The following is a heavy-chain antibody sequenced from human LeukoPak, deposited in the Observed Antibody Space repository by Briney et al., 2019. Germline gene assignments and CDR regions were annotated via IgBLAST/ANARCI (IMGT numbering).Heavy chain of an antibody. Sequence: GGCLRLSRAAPGFTLEVYTMHWGRDGPGEGVGWGSGISWGSGSVDSADSVKGRLTISGDNSKNTLYLQMNSLRAEDTAVYYCARALFAGAFNGMDVWGQGTTVTASS. CDR1: GFTLEVYT. CDR3: ARALFAGAFNGMDV. J-gene: IGHJ6*02. V-gene: IGHV3-9*01. CDR2: ISWGSGSV. D-gene: IGHD2/OR15-2a*01.